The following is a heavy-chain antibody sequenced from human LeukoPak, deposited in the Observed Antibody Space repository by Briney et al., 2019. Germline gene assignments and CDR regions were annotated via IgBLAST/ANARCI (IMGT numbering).Heavy chain of an antibody. D-gene: IGHD1-26*01. CDR1: GFTFSSYG. V-gene: IGHV3-33*06. CDR3: AKPTRGSGSFLIDF. Sequence: GRSLRLSCAASGFTFSSYGMHWARQAPGKGLEWVAVIWNDGSDKYYADSVKGRFTISRDNSKDTLYLQMNSLRAEDTAVYYCAKPTRGSGSFLIDFWGQGTLVTVSS. CDR2: IWNDGSDK. J-gene: IGHJ4*02.